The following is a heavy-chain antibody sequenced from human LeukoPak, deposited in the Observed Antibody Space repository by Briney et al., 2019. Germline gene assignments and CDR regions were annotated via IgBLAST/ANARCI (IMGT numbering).Heavy chain of an antibody. V-gene: IGHV4-59*08. CDR3: ARQPGGTPTFDI. Sequence: SETLSLTCTVSGGSMRSYYWGWIRQPPGRGLEWIGSIYYSGSTNYNPSFKSRVTMSMDTSNNQFSLRLTSVTAADTAVYHCARQPGGTPTFDIWGQGTMVSVSS. CDR1: GGSMRSYY. CDR2: IYYSGST. J-gene: IGHJ3*02. D-gene: IGHD1-14*01.